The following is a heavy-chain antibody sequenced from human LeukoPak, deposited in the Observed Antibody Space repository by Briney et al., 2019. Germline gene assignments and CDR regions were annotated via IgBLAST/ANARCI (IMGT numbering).Heavy chain of an antibody. D-gene: IGHD3-10*01. CDR1: GFTVIGNY. V-gene: IGHV3-53*01. Sequence: GGSLRLSCAASGFTVIGNYMSWVRQAPGKGLEWVSVIYSGGSTYYADSVKGRFTISRDNSKNTLFLQMNSLRAEDTAVYYCARAHYGSGSYGLDYWGQGTLVTVSS. CDR3: ARAHYGSGSYGLDY. J-gene: IGHJ4*02. CDR2: IYSGGST.